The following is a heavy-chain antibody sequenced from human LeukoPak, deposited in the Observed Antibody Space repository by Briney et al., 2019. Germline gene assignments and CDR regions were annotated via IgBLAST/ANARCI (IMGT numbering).Heavy chain of an antibody. J-gene: IGHJ6*02. D-gene: IGHD6-13*01. CDR2: ISAYNGNT. Sequence: ASVKVSCKASGYTFTSYGISWVRQAPGQGLEWMGWISAYNGNTNYAQKLQGRVTMTTDTSTSTAYMELRSLRSDDTAVYYCARAPPRTAYSSSWYARIYYYYGMDVRGQGTTVTVSS. CDR3: ARAPPRTAYSSSWYARIYYYYGMDV. CDR1: GYTFTSYG. V-gene: IGHV1-18*01.